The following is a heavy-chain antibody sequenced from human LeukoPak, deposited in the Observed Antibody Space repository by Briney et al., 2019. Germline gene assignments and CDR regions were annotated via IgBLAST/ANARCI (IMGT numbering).Heavy chain of an antibody. CDR3: ARPKNMFDDTDAFDI. Sequence: PGGSLRLSCAASGFTFSNYLMNWVRQAPGKGLEWVANIKEDGSEKRYVDSVKGRFTISRDNAKNSLYLQMNSLRAEDTAVYYCARPKNMFDDTDAFDIWGQGTVVTVSP. CDR2: IKEDGSEK. V-gene: IGHV3-7*01. D-gene: IGHD3-10*02. J-gene: IGHJ3*02. CDR1: GFTFSNYL.